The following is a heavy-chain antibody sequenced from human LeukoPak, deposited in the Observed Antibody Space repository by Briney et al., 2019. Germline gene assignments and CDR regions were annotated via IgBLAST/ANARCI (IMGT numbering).Heavy chain of an antibody. CDR1: GGSISNSY. D-gene: IGHD1-7*01. V-gene: IGHV4-59*01. Sequence: SETLSPTCTVSGGSISNSYWSWIRQPPGKGLEWIGYIYYTGSPNYNPSLKSRVTMSVDTSKNQFSLKLSSVTAADTAVYYCARMGFNWNYVIDYWGQGTLVTVSS. CDR2: IYYTGSP. CDR3: ARMGFNWNYVIDY. J-gene: IGHJ4*02.